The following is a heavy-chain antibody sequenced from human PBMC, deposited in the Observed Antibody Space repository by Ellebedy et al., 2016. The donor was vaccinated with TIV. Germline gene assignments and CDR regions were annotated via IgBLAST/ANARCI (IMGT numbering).Heavy chain of an antibody. CDR3: AKDGYGDYFDY. D-gene: IGHD4-17*01. J-gene: IGHJ4*02. Sequence: GGSLRLXXAASGFTFSSYAMSWVRQAPGKGLEWVSAISGSGGSTYYADSVKGRFTISRDNSKNTLYLQMNSLRAEDTAVYYCAKDGYGDYFDYWGQGTLVTVSS. CDR1: GFTFSSYA. V-gene: IGHV3-23*01. CDR2: ISGSGGST.